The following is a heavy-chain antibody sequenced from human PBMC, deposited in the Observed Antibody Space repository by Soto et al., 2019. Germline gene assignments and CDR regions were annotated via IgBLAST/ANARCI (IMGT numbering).Heavy chain of an antibody. CDR3: ARDSRGWSDYYYSGMDV. CDR1: GYTFTSYG. D-gene: IGHD6-19*01. Sequence: ASVKVSCKASGYTFTSYGISWVRQAPGQGLEWMGWISAYNGNTNYAQKLQGRVTMTTDTSTSTAYMELRSLRSDDTAVYYCARDSRGWSDYYYSGMDVWGQGTTVTLSS. CDR2: ISAYNGNT. J-gene: IGHJ6*02. V-gene: IGHV1-18*04.